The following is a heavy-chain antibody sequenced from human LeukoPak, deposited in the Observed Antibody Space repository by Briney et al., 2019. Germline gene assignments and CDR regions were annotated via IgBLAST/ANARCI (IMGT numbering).Heavy chain of an antibody. CDR3: ARDRLGDGYNYLDY. CDR1: GFTVSSNY. D-gene: IGHD5-24*01. Sequence: PGGSLRLSCAASGFTVSSNYMSWVRQAPGKGLEWVSVIYSGGSTYYADSVKGRFTISRDNSKNTLYLQMNSLRAEDTAVYCCARDRLGDGYNYLDYWGQGTLVTVSS. J-gene: IGHJ4*02. CDR2: IYSGGST. V-gene: IGHV3-66*01.